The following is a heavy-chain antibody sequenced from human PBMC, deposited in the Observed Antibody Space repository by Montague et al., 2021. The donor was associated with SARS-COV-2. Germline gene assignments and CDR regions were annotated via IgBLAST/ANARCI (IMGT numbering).Heavy chain of an antibody. D-gene: IGHD5-24*01. Sequence: SETLSLTCSVSGGSISSSSYFWGWIRQPPGKGLEWTGSIYSSGNTYYNPSLKSRVTISVDTSKNQFSLKLRSVTAADTAVYYCAGVVAAISGTVDYWGQGTLVTVSS. CDR3: AGVVAAISGTVDY. J-gene: IGHJ4*02. V-gene: IGHV4-39*01. CDR1: GGSISSSSYF. CDR2: IYSSGNT.